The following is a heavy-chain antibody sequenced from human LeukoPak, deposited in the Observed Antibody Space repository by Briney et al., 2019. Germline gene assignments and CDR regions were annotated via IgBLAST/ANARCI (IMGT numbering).Heavy chain of an antibody. CDR3: TSRGDFWSGYPTGYFDY. CDR1: GFTFTTYS. CDR2: ISSTSSYI. V-gene: IGHV3-21*01. D-gene: IGHD3-3*01. Sequence: GGSLRLSCVASGFTFTTYSLNWVRQAPGKGLEWVSSISSTSSYIYYADSVKGRFTLSRDNAKNSIYLQMDSLRAEDTAVYYCTSRGDFWSGYPTGYFDYWGQGTLVTVSS. J-gene: IGHJ4*02.